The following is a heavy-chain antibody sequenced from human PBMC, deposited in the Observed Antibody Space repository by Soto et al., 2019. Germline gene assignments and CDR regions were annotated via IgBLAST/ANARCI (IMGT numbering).Heavy chain of an antibody. CDR2: ISSSSSFR. J-gene: IGHJ4*02. D-gene: IGHD2-21*01. V-gene: IGHV3-21*01. CDR3: ARDPPLDVLIVVATDDF. Sequence: PGGSLRLSCAASGFTFTNHNMNWVRQAPGKGLEWVSSISSSSSFRNYADSVKGRFSISRDNDKNLVYPQMDSLRAEDPAVYYCARDPPLDVLIVVATDDFWGQGTLVTVSS. CDR1: GFTFTNHN.